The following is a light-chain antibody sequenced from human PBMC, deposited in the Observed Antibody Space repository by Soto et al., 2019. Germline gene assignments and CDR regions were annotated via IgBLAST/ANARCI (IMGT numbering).Light chain of an antibody. CDR2: SAS. V-gene: IGKV1-6*01. J-gene: IGKJ2*01. CDR3: LQDYNYPYA. CDR1: QDITND. Sequence: AIQMTQSPSSLSASVGDRVTITCRASQDITNDLGWYQQKPGKAPKLLIYSASSLQSGVPSRFSGSGSGTDFTLTISSLQPEDFATYYCLQDYNYPYAVGQGTKLEIK.